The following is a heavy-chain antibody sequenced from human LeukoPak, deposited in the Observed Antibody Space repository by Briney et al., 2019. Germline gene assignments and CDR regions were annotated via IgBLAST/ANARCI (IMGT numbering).Heavy chain of an antibody. CDR3: ARDLDGGNPGILDY. CDR2: IWYDGSNK. V-gene: IGHV3-33*01. Sequence: PGGSLRLSCAASGFTFSSYGMHWVRQAPGKGREWVAVIWYDGSNKYYADSVKGRFTISRDNSKNTLYLQMNSLRAEDTAVYYCARDLDGGNPGILDYWGQGTLVTVSS. D-gene: IGHD4-23*01. CDR1: GFTFSSYG. J-gene: IGHJ4*02.